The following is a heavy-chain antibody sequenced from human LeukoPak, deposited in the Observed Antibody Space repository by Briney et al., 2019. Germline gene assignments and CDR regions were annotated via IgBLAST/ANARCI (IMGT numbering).Heavy chain of an antibody. J-gene: IGHJ2*01. CDR2: ISSSSSTI. Sequence: GGSLRLSCAASGFTFSSYSMNWVRQAPGKGLEWVSYISSSSSTIYYADSVKGRFTISRDNAKNSLYLQMNSLRDEDTAVYYCARVLPHGDYNSRYFDLWGRGTLVTVSS. CDR3: ARVLPHGDYNSRYFDL. V-gene: IGHV3-48*02. D-gene: IGHD4-17*01. CDR1: GFTFSSYS.